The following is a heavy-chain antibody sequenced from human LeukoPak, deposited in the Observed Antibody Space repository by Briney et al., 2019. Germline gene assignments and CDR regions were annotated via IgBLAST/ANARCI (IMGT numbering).Heavy chain of an antibody. CDR2: GNLYSGGT. D-gene: IGHD2-2*02. CDR1: GYTYTNYY. J-gene: IGHJ5*02. CDR3: ARVRVVVPAAIVVPWFDH. V-gene: IGHV1-2*02. Sequence: GASVKVSFKGSGYTYTNYYLYWGWLAPAHGLGWMGWGNLYSGGTNYAQNFQGRVTMTRDTSISTAYMELSRLRSDDTAVYYCARVRVVVPAAIVVPWFDHWGQGTLVTVSS.